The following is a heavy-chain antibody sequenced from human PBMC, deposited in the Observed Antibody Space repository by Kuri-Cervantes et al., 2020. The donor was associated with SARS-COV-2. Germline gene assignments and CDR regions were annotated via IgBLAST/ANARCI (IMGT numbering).Heavy chain of an antibody. D-gene: IGHD3-22*01. CDR3: AGFYYYDSSGFVANYYYMDV. J-gene: IGHJ6*03. Sequence: GSLRLSCIVSGGSISNHYWSWIRQPPGKGLEWIGDVYKSGSSNSNPSLKSRVTISVDTSKNQFSLRLTSVTAADTAVYYCAGFYYYDSSGFVANYYYMDVWGKGTTVTVSS. CDR1: GGSISNHY. V-gene: IGHV4-59*08. CDR2: VYKSGSS.